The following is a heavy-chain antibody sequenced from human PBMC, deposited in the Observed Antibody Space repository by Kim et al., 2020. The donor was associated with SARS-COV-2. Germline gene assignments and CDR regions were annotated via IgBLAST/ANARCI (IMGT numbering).Heavy chain of an antibody. D-gene: IGHD3-10*01. CDR3: ACVWVRDGEYYFDY. J-gene: IGHJ4*02. V-gene: IGHV4-4*09. Sequence: NASRKSRVTISGDTSKNQFSVKLSYVTAADTAVYYGACVWVRDGEYYFDYWGQGTLVTVSS.